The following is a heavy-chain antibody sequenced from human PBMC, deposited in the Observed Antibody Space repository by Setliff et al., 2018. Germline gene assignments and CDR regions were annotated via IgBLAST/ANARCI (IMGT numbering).Heavy chain of an antibody. D-gene: IGHD6-13*01. CDR3: ERDHPGYSSSWYWFDS. Sequence: SETLSLTCTVSGDSIYSGGYYWSWIRQHPGKGLEWIGYIYYSGSTYYNPSLKSRVTISIDTSKNQFSLKLSSVTAADTAVYYCERDHPGYSSSWYWFDSWGLGTLVTVSS. J-gene: IGHJ5*01. CDR1: GDSIYSGGYY. V-gene: IGHV4-31*03. CDR2: IYYSGST.